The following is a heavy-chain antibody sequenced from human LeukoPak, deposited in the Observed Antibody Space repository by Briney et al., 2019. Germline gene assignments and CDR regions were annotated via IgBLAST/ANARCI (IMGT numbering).Heavy chain of an antibody. V-gene: IGHV4-30-2*01. J-gene: IGHJ4*02. Sequence: HPSGTLSLTCAVSGGSISSGGYSWSWIRQPPGKGLEWIGYIYHSGSTYYNPSLKSRVTISVDRSKNQFSLKLSSVTAADTAVYYCARADSSGYYHFDYWGQGTLVTVSS. D-gene: IGHD3-22*01. CDR1: GGSISSGGYS. CDR2: IYHSGST. CDR3: ARADSSGYYHFDY.